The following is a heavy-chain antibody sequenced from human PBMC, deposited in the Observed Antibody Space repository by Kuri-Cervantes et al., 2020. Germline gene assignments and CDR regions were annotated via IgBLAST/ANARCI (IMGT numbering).Heavy chain of an antibody. Sequence: GGSLRLSCAASGFTFSSYSMNWVRQAPGKGLEWVSSISSSSSYIYYADSVKGRFTISRDNAKNSLYLQMNSLRAEDTAVYYCAKDVGPTITGTKFDPWGQGTLVTVSS. CDR2: ISSSSSYI. CDR1: GFTFSSYS. V-gene: IGHV3-21*04. CDR3: AKDVGPTITGTKFDP. J-gene: IGHJ5*02. D-gene: IGHD1-20*01.